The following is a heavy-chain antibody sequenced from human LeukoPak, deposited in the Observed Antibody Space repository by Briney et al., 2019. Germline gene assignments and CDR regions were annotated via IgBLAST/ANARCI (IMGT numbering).Heavy chain of an antibody. J-gene: IGHJ3*02. CDR1: GFTFSNAW. Sequence: GGSLRLSCAASGFTFSNAWMSWLRQAPGKGLEWVGRIKSKTDGGTTDYAAPVKGRFTISRDDSKNTLYLQMNSLKTEDTAVYYCTTSSSWPGAFDIWGQGTMVTVSS. CDR2: IKSKTDGGTT. D-gene: IGHD6-13*01. V-gene: IGHV3-15*01. CDR3: TTSSSWPGAFDI.